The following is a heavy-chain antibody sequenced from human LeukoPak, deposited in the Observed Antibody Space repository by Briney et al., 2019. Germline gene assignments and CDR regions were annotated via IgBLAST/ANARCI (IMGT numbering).Heavy chain of an antibody. D-gene: IGHD2-8*01. CDR2: IYYSGST. Sequence: PSETLSLTCTVSGGSISSGDYYWSWIRQPPGKGLEWIGYIYYSGSTNYNPSLKSRVTISVDTSKNQFSLKLSSVTAADTAVYYCARGLAPPQYAPRSYYYYMDVWGKGTTVTVSS. J-gene: IGHJ6*03. CDR3: ARGLAPPQYAPRSYYYYMDV. V-gene: IGHV4-61*08. CDR1: GGSISSGDYY.